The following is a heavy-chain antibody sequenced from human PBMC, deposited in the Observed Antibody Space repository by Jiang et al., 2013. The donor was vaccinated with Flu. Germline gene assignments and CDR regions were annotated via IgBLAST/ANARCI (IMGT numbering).Heavy chain of an antibody. CDR2: VIPIFGVS. V-gene: IGHV1-69*01. Sequence: SWVRQAPRTRALSGWEGVIPIFGVSNYAQRFQGRVTITADESTSTSTAYMELSSLRSEDTAVYYCARAVGGYSLGPVAFWGQGTLVTVSS. J-gene: IGHJ4*02. D-gene: IGHD5-18*01. CDR3: ARAVGGYSLGPVAF.